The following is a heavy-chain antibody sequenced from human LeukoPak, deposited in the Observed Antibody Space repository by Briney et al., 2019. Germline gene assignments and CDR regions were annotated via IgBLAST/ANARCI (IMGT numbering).Heavy chain of an antibody. V-gene: IGHV3-21*01. CDR3: ARGKTSQNIVTRKTYNWFDP. J-gene: IGHJ5*02. CDR1: GFSFSIYG. D-gene: IGHD2/OR15-2a*01. Sequence: GGSLRLSCATSGFSFSIYGIHWVRQAPGKGLEWVSSISSTSNYIYYADSVKGRFTISRDNAKNSLYLQMKSLRAEDTAVYYCARGKTSQNIVTRKTYNWFDPWGQGTLVTVSS. CDR2: ISSTSNYI.